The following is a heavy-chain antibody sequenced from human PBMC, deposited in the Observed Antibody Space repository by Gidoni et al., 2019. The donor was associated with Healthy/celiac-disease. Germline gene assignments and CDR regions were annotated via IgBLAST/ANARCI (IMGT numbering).Heavy chain of an antibody. CDR2: INSDGSST. CDR3: ARGDTMVRGVYYYYYMDV. V-gene: IGHV3-74*01. D-gene: IGHD3-10*01. Sequence: EVQLVESGGGLVQPGGSLRLSCAASGFTLSSYWMHWVRQAPGKGLVWVSRINSDGSSTSYADSVKGRFTSSRDNAKNTLYLQMNSLRAEDTAVYYCARGDTMVRGVYYYYYMDVWGKGTTVTVSS. CDR1: GFTLSSYW. J-gene: IGHJ6*03.